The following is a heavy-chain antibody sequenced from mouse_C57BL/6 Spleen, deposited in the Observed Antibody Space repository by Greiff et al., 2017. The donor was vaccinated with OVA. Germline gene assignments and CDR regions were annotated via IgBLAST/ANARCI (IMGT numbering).Heavy chain of an antibody. CDR3: ARGFTTVVDFDY. V-gene: IGHV1-20*01. CDR1: GYSFTGYF. J-gene: IGHJ2*01. D-gene: IGHD1-1*01. CDR2: INPYNGDT. Sequence: EVQLQQSGPELVKPGDSVKISCKASGYSFTGYFMNWVMQSHGKSLEWIGRINPYNGDTFYNQKFKGKATLTVDKSSSSAHMELRSLTSEDSAVYYCARGFTTVVDFDYWGQGTTLTVSS.